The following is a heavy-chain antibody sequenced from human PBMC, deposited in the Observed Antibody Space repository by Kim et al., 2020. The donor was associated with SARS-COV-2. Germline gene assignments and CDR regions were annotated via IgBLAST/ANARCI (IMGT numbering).Heavy chain of an antibody. D-gene: IGHD6-13*01. CDR2: MRSIYI. V-gene: IGHV3-21*01. Sequence: MRSIYIYYADSVKGRFTISRDNAKNSRYLKMNSLRAEDTAVYYCAAAGPWGQGTLVTVSS. CDR3: AAAGP. J-gene: IGHJ5*02.